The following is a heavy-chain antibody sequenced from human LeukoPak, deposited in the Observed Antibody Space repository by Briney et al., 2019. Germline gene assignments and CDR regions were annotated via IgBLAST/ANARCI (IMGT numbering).Heavy chain of an antibody. D-gene: IGHD4-17*01. V-gene: IGHV4-39*07. CDR2: INHSGST. CDR3: ARINRYGDQPFDY. J-gene: IGHJ4*02. CDR1: GGSVSSGSYY. Sequence: SETLSLTCTVSGGSVSSGSYYWSWIRQSPGKGLEWIGEINHSGSTNYNPSLKSRVTISVDTSKNQFSLKLSSVTAADTAVYYCARINRYGDQPFDYWGQGTLVTVSS.